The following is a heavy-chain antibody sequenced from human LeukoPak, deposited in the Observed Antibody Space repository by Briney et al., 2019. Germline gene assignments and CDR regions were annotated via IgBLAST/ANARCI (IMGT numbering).Heavy chain of an antibody. CDR2: ISGSGDNT. J-gene: IGHJ2*01. CDR1: AFTFSNFA. CDR3: ASSGYCSGGTCNLRYWYFDL. Sequence: PGGSLRLSCAASAFTFSNFAMSWVRQAPGKGLEWVSSISGSGDNTFYADSVKGRFTISRDNSKTILYLQMNNLRVEDTATYYCASSGYCSGGTCNLRYWYFDLWGRGTLVTVSS. V-gene: IGHV3-23*01. D-gene: IGHD2-15*01.